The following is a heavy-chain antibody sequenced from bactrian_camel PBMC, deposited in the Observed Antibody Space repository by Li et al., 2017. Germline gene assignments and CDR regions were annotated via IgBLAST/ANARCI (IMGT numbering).Heavy chain of an antibody. CDR1: GFTFSIYW. CDR3: AGPRYGGAWTDAR. J-gene: IGHJ4*01. CDR2: IYTGSGNT. Sequence: HVQLVESGGGLVQPGGSLVLSCAASGFTFSIYWIYWVRQAPGKEREGVARIYTGSGNTYYADSVKGRFTISQDNAKNTVYLQMNSLKPEDTAVYYCAGPRYGGAWTDARRGQGTQVTVS. D-gene: IGHD6*01. V-gene: IGHV3S1*01.